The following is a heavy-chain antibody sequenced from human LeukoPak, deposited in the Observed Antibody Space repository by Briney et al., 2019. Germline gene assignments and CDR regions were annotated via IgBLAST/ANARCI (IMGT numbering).Heavy chain of an antibody. D-gene: IGHD5-24*01. Sequence: TGSTHYNPSLKSRVTISVDTSKNQFSLKVTFVTAADTAVYYCVRSDGARDFDSWGQGRIVTVSS. V-gene: IGHV4-59*12. CDR2: TGST. CDR3: VRSDGARDFDS. J-gene: IGHJ3*02.